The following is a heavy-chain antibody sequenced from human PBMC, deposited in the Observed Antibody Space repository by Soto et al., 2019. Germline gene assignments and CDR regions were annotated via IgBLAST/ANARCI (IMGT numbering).Heavy chain of an antibody. D-gene: IGHD3-10*01. CDR2: INSGASTT. Sequence: DVQLVESGGGLVQPGGSLRLSCAASGFTFSSSWMHWVRQAPGKGLVWVSRINSGASTTNYAASVKGRFTISRDNAKNILYLHMDSLTAVDTAVYYCARGPTGWFGYDYWGQGTLVTVSS. CDR3: ARGPTGWFGYDY. CDR1: GFTFSSSW. J-gene: IGHJ4*02. V-gene: IGHV3-74*01.